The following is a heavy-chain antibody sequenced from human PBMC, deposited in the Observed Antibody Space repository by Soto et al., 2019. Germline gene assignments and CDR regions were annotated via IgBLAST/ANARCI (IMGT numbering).Heavy chain of an antibody. J-gene: IGHJ5*02. CDR1: GYTFTSYG. CDR3: AREGRGGDCYP. CDR2: ISAYNANT. D-gene: IGHD2-21*02. V-gene: IGHV1-18*01. Sequence: ASVKVSCNASGYTFTSYGISWVRQAPGQGLEWMGWISAYNANTHYAQKLQGRATMTPDTSTSTAYMELRSLRSDDTAVYYCAREGRGGDCYPWGQGTLVTVSS.